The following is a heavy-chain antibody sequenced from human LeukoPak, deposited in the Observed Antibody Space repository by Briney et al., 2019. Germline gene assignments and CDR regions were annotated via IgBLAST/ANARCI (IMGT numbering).Heavy chain of an antibody. CDR1: GFTFSSYW. V-gene: IGHV3-74*01. J-gene: IGHJ4*02. D-gene: IGHD3-22*01. Sequence: AGGSLRLSCAASGFTFSSYWMNWVRQAPGKGLVWVSRINSDGSTTTYADSVKGRFTISRDNAKNTLYLQMNSLRAEDTAVYYCVRDMGYYDKVWGQGTLVTVSS. CDR2: INSDGSTT. CDR3: VRDMGYYDKV.